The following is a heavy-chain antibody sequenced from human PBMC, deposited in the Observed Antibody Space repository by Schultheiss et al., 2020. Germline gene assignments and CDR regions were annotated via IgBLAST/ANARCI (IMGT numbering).Heavy chain of an antibody. CDR1: GFTFSSYD. V-gene: IGHV3-13*01. Sequence: GESLKISCAASGFTFSSYDMHWVRQATGKGLEWVSAIGTAGDTYYPGSVKGRFTISRENAKNSLYLQMNSLRAGDTAVYYCARALSSSSGWYEDYYYGMDVWGQGTTVTVSS. J-gene: IGHJ6*02. CDR2: IGTAGDT. CDR3: ARALSSSSGWYEDYYYGMDV. D-gene: IGHD6-19*01.